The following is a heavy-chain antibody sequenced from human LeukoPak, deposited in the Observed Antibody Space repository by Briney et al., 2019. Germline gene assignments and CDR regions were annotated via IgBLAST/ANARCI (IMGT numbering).Heavy chain of an antibody. Sequence: GRSLRLSCAASGFTFSSYGIHWVRQAPGKGLEWVAVIPYDGSNKYYADSVKGRFTISRDNSKNTLYLQMSSLRAEDTALYYCARDYYDSRGYYSTFLWGQGTRVTVSS. CDR1: GFTFSSYG. CDR2: IPYDGSNK. J-gene: IGHJ4*02. CDR3: ARDYYDSRGYYSTFL. V-gene: IGHV3-30-3*01. D-gene: IGHD3-22*01.